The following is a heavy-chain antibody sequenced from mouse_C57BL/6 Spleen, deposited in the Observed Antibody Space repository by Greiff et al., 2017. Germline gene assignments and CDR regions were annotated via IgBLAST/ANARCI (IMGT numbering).Heavy chain of an antibody. V-gene: IGHV3-6*01. Sequence: EVQLQESGPGLVKPSPSLSLTCSVTGYSITSGYYWNWIRQFPGNKLEWMGYISYDGSNNYNPSLKNRISITRDTSKNQFFLKLNSVTTEDTATYYCAKNGALAMDYWGQGTSVTVSS. CDR2: ISYDGSN. J-gene: IGHJ4*01. D-gene: IGHD3-1*01. CDR3: AKNGALAMDY. CDR1: GYSITSGYY.